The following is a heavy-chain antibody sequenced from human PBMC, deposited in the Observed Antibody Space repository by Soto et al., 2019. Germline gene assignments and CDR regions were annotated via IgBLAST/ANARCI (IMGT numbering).Heavy chain of an antibody. D-gene: IGHD2-15*01. CDR1: GFTFSSYA. CDR2: ISGSGGST. J-gene: IGHJ4*02. V-gene: IGHV3-23*01. Sequence: GGSLRLSCAASGFTFSSYAMSWVRQAPGKGLEWVSAISGSGGSTYYADSVKGRFTISRDNSKNTLYLQMNSLRAEDTAVYYCAKSQEQYCSGGSCYSFFSPSYYFDYWGQGTLVTVSS. CDR3: AKSQEQYCSGGSCYSFFSPSYYFDY.